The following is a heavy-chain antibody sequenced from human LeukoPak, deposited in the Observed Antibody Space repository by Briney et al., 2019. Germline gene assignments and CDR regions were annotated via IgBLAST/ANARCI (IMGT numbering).Heavy chain of an antibody. Sequence: GESLKISCKGSGYSFSTYWIGWVRQMPGKGLEWLGIIYPGDSDTRYSPSFQGQVTISADKSISTTYLQWSSLKASDSAMYYCARKYGYYFDYWGQGTLVTVSS. CDR1: GYSFSTYW. J-gene: IGHJ4*02. D-gene: IGHD4-17*01. V-gene: IGHV5-51*01. CDR2: IYPGDSDT. CDR3: ARKYGYYFDY.